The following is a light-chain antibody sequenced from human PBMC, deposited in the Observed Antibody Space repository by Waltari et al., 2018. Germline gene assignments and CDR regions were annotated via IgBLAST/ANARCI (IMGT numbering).Light chain of an antibody. J-gene: IGKJ4*01. V-gene: IGKV4-1*01. CDR1: QSVLYNSNNKNY. CDR3: QQYYTTPLT. Sequence: DIVMTQSPDSLAVSLGERVTINCKSSQSVLYNSNNKNYLAWYQQKPGQSPKLLIYWASTRESGVPDRFSGSGSGTDFTLTISSLQAEDVAVYYCQQYYTTPLTFGGGTTVEIK. CDR2: WAS.